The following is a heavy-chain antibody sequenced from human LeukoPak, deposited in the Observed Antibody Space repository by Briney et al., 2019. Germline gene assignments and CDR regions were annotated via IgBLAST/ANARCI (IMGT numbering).Heavy chain of an antibody. J-gene: IGHJ4*02. V-gene: IGHV4-59*01. D-gene: IGHD3-10*01. Sequence: PSETLSLTCTVSGGSISSYYWSWIRQPPGKGLGWIGYIYYSGSTNYNPSLKSRVTISVDPSKNQFPLKLSPVTAADTAVYYWARGHQHYYGSGSDYWGQGTLVTVSS. CDR2: IYYSGST. CDR3: ARGHQHYYGSGSDY. CDR1: GGSISSYY.